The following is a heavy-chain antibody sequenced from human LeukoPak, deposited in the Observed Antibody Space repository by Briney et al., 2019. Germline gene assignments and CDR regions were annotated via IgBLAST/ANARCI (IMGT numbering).Heavy chain of an antibody. Sequence: SVKVSCKASGGTFSSYAISWVRQAPGQGLEWMGRIIPILGIANYAQKFQGRVTITADKSTSTAYMELSSLRSEDTAVYYCARDGAGGMATIRFSDYWGQGTLVTVSS. CDR3: ARDGAGGMATIRFSDY. CDR2: IIPILGIA. CDR1: GGTFSSYA. V-gene: IGHV1-69*04. J-gene: IGHJ4*02. D-gene: IGHD5-24*01.